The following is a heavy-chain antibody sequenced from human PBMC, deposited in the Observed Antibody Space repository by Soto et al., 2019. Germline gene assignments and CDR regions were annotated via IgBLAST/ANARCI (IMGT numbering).Heavy chain of an antibody. Sequence: LRLSCAASGFTFSSYAMHWVRQAPGKGLEWVAVISYDGSNKYYADPVKGRFTISRDNSKNTLYLQMNSLRAEDTAVYYCARDFYYGSGSYFDYWGQGTLVTVSS. CDR3: ARDFYYGSGSYFDY. J-gene: IGHJ4*02. CDR2: ISYDGSNK. V-gene: IGHV3-30-3*01. D-gene: IGHD3-10*01. CDR1: GFTFSSYA.